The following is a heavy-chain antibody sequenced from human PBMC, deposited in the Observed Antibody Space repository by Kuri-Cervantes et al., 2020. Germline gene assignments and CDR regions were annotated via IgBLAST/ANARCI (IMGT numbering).Heavy chain of an antibody. D-gene: IGHD3-10*01. CDR2: ISSSSSYI. CDR1: GFTFSSYS. V-gene: IGHV3-21*01. Sequence: GGSLRLSCAASGFTFSSYSMNWVRQAPGKGLEWVSSISSSSSYIYYADSVKARFTISRDNAKNSLYLQMNSLRAEDTAVYYCARDNYGSGSYFLIGGRGFDPWGQGTLVTVSS. J-gene: IGHJ5*02. CDR3: ARDNYGSGSYFLIGGRGFDP.